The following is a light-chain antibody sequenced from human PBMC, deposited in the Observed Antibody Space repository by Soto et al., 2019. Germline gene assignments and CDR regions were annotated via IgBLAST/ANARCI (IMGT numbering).Light chain of an antibody. CDR3: QQYGRT. V-gene: IGKV3-20*01. J-gene: IGKJ1*01. CDR1: QSVSSSY. CDR2: GAS. Sequence: DIVMTQSPVTLSVSPGERITLSCRASQSVSSSYLAWYQQKPGQAPRLLIYGASSRATGIPDRFSGSGSGTDFTLTISRLEPEDFAVYYCQQYGRTFGQGTKVDIK.